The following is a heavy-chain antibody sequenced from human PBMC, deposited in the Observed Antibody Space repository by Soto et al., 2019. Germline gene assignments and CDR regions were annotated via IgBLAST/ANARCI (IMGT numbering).Heavy chain of an antibody. J-gene: IGHJ3*02. D-gene: IGHD3-10*01. Sequence: GGSLRLSCAASGFTFSTYSMNWVRQAPGKGLEWVSSISTSSTYIYYADSVKGRFTISRDNAKSSLSLQMNSLRAEDTAVYYCARVYKPLVRDDAFDIWGQGTMVTVSS. CDR3: ARVYKPLVRDDAFDI. V-gene: IGHV3-21*01. CDR1: GFTFSTYS. CDR2: ISTSSTYI.